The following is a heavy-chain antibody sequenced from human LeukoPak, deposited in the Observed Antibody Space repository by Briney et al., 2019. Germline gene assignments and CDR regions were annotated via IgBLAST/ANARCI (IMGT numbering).Heavy chain of an antibody. CDR3: ARRLTQYDCFDP. V-gene: IGHV6-1*01. CDR1: GDSVSSNSVT. J-gene: IGHJ5*02. CDR2: TYYRSTWYN. Sequence: SQTLSLTCAISGDSVSSNSVTWNWIRQSPSRGLEWLGRTYYRSTWYNDYAVSVRGRITVNPDTSKNQFSLHQNSVTPEDTAVYYCARRLTQYDCFDPWGRGILVTVSS. D-gene: IGHD2-2*01.